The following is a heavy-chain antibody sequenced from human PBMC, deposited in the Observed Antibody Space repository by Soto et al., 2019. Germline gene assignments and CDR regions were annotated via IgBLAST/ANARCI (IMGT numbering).Heavy chain of an antibody. CDR2: IYYSGST. CDR3: ARGRNYDILTGYTTNWFDP. V-gene: IGHV4-59*01. CDR1: GGSISSYY. Sequence: SETLSLTCTVSGGSISSYYWSWIRQPPGKGLEWIGYIYYSGSTNYNPSLKSRVTISVDTSKSQFSLKLSSVTAADTAVYYCARGRNYDILTGYTTNWFDPWGQGTLVTVS. J-gene: IGHJ5*02. D-gene: IGHD3-9*01.